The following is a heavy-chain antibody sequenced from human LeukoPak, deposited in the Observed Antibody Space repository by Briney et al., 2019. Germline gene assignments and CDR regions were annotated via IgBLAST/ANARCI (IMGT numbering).Heavy chain of an antibody. CDR2: ISSGSTDI. CDR3: ARGGLYCTSTNCYFDH. D-gene: IGHD2-2*01. J-gene: IGHJ4*02. V-gene: IGHV3-21*01. Sequence: PGGSLRLSCAASGFTFSTYSMNWVRQAPGKGLEWVSFISSGSTDIYYTDSVKGRFSVSRDNAKNSLYLQMNSLRAEDTAVYYCARGGLYCTSTNCYFDHWGQGTLVTVSS. CDR1: GFTFSTYS.